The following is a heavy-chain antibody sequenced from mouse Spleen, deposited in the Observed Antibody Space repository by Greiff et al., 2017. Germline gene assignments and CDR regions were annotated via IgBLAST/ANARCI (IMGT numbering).Heavy chain of an antibody. D-gene: IGHD2-3*01. CDR1: GFTFSDYG. V-gene: IGHV5-17*01. CDR2: ISSGSSTI. CDR3: ARGDGYYEIWYAMDY. J-gene: IGHJ4*01. Sequence: DVKLVESGGGLVKPGGSLKLSCAASGFTFSDYGMHWVRQAPEKGLEWVAYISSGSSTIYYADTVKGRFTISRDNAKNTLFLQMTSLRSEDTAMYYCARGDGYYEIWYAMDYWGQGTSVTVSS.